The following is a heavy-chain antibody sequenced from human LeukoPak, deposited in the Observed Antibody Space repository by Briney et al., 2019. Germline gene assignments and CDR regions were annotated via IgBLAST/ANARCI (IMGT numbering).Heavy chain of an antibody. CDR3: ARGAVGCSSTSCSNYYYYYMDV. D-gene: IGHD2-2*01. CDR1: GFTFSSYW. J-gene: IGHJ6*03. CDR2: IKQGGSEK. V-gene: IGHV3-7*01. Sequence: GGSLRLSCAASGFTFSSYWMSWVRQAPGKALEGVANIKQGGSEKYYVDSEKGRFTISRDNAKNSLYLQMNSLRAEDTAVYYCARGAVGCSSTSCSNYYYYYMDVWGKGTTVTVSS.